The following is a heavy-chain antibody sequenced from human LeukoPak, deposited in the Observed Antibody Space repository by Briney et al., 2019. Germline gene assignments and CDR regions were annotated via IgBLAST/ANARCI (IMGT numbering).Heavy chain of an antibody. CDR1: GSSISNYY. D-gene: IGHD3-22*01. CDR2: VYYTGST. CDR3: ARRAYDTSGYYSG. Sequence: SEPLSLTCTVSGSSISNYYWSWIRQPPGKGLEWIGYVYYTGSTDYNPSLKSRVTISLDTSKNQFSLRLSSVTAADTAIYYCARRAYDTSGYYSGWGQGTLVTVSS. J-gene: IGHJ4*02. V-gene: IGHV4-59*01.